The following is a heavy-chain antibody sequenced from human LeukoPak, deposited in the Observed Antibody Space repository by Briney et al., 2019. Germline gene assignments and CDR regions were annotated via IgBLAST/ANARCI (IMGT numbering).Heavy chain of an antibody. CDR3: AKGGGQQLVRWAFI. CDR2: ISGSGGST. Sequence: GGSLRLSCAASGFTFNIYEMNWVRQAPGKGLEWVSAISGSGGSTYYADSVKGRFTISRDNSKNTLYLQMNSLRAEDTAVYYCAKGGGQQLVRWAFIWGQGTMVTVSS. V-gene: IGHV3-23*01. D-gene: IGHD6-13*01. J-gene: IGHJ3*02. CDR1: GFTFNIYE.